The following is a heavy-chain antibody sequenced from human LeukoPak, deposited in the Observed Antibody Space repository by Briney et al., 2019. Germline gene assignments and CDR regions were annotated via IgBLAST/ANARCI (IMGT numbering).Heavy chain of an antibody. CDR1: GYSISSGYY. Sequence: SETLSLTCAVSGYSISSGYYWGWIRQPPGKGLEWIGSIYHSGSTYFNPSLKSRVTISVDTSKNQFSLKLSSVTAADTAVYYCARHSGELWPDWYFDLWGRGILVTVSS. CDR3: ARHSGELWPDWYFDL. D-gene: IGHD3-16*01. J-gene: IGHJ2*01. CDR2: IYHSGST. V-gene: IGHV4-38-2*01.